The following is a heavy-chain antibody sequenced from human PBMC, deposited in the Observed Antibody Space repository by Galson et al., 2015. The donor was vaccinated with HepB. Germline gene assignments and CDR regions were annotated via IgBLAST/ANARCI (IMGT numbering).Heavy chain of an antibody. Sequence: SLRLSCAASGYTFSNYSLNWVRQAPGQGLEWVSSISSSSSYIYYADSVKGRFTITTDNSKNSLYLQMNSLRAEDTAVYYCASEGYSYGYSLGWGQGTLVTVSS. D-gene: IGHD5-18*01. CDR2: ISSSSSYI. V-gene: IGHV3-21*01. CDR3: ASEGYSYGYSLG. CDR1: GYTFSNYS. J-gene: IGHJ4*02.